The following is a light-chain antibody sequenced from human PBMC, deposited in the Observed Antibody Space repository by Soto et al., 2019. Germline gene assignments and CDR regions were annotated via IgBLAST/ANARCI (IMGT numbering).Light chain of an antibody. V-gene: IGKV3-15*01. CDR2: GAS. CDR1: QSVSLS. Sequence: EIVLTQSPATLSVSLGDSATLSCRASQSVSLSLAWYQMRPGQPPRLLIYGASTRATDIPARFSGSGSGTAFTLTISSLQSEHFAVYFCQQYHIWPSWTFGQGTKVELK. CDR3: QQYHIWPSWT. J-gene: IGKJ1*01.